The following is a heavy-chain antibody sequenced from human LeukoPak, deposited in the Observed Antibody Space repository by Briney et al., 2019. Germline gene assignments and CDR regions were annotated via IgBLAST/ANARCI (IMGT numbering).Heavy chain of an antibody. D-gene: IGHD2-15*01. CDR3: ARGRGYCSGGTCYPGFLDY. CDR1: GFTFSSYE. J-gene: IGHJ4*02. CDR2: ISSSGSAR. V-gene: IGHV3-48*03. Sequence: PGGSLRLSCAASGFTFSSYEMNWVRQAPGKGLEWVSYISSSGSARYYAESVKGRFTISRDNAKNSLYLQMNSLRAEDTAVYYCARGRGYCSGGTCYPGFLDYCGQGALVTVSS.